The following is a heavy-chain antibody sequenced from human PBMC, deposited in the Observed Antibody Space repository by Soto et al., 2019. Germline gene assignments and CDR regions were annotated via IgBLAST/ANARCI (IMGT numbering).Heavy chain of an antibody. CDR1: GGSISSSSYY. CDR2: IYYSGST. Sequence: QLQLQESGPGLVKPSETLSLTCTVSGGSISSSSYYWGWIRQPPGKGLEWIGSIYYSGSTYYNPSLKSRVTISVDTSKNQFSLKLSSVTAADTAVYYCAKATYYYASSGYYYYYGMDVWGQGTTVTVSS. D-gene: IGHD3-22*01. J-gene: IGHJ6*02. CDR3: AKATYYYASSGYYYYYGMDV. V-gene: IGHV4-39*01.